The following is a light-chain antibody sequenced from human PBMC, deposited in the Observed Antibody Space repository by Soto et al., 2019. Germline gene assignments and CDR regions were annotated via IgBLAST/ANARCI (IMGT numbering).Light chain of an antibody. CDR1: RSVLHSSNNKTY. V-gene: IGKV4-1*01. CDR3: QQYYSAPYT. CDR2: WPP. Sequence: DIVMTQSPDPPAASLGERATTNSKSSRSVLHSSNNKTYLPWYQQKPRHSPKLLIYWPPTRQSGVPDRFSGSGSGTDFTLTINDLQAEDVAVYYCQQYYSAPYTFGQGSQVEIK. J-gene: IGKJ2*01.